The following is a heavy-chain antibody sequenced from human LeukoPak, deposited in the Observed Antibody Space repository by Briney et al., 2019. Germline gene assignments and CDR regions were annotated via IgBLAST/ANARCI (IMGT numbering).Heavy chain of an antibody. CDR3: AKRSCSGGSCNFDY. V-gene: IGHV3-23*01. D-gene: IGHD2-15*01. CDR1: GFSFSSYA. J-gene: IGHJ4*02. Sequence: GGSLRLSCAASGFSFSSYAMSWVRQAPGKGLEWVSAISGSGGSTNYADSVKGRFTISRDNSKNTLYLQMNSLRAEDTAVYYCAKRSCSGGSCNFDYWGQGTLVTV. CDR2: ISGSGGST.